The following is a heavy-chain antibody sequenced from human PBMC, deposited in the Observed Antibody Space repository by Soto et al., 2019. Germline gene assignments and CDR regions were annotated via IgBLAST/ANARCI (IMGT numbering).Heavy chain of an antibody. CDR1: GGSISSYY. CDR3: ARSTWGYAFDI. CDR2: IYKSGST. V-gene: IGHV4-59*01. Sequence: LSETLSLTCTVPGGSISSYYWTWIRQPPGKGLEWIGYIYKSGSTNYNPSLKSRVTISEDTSKNQFSLKLSSVTAADTAVYYCARSTWGYAFDIWGQGTMVIVSS. J-gene: IGHJ3*02. D-gene: IGHD1-26*01.